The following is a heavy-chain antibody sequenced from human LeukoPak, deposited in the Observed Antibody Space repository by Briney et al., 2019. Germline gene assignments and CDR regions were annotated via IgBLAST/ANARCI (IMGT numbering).Heavy chain of an antibody. CDR3: GKSLGGITYGPGYY. V-gene: IGHV3-64*02. Sequence: GGPLRLSCAASGFTFSSYSMHWVRLAPGKGLEYVSIISSNGGTTYYADSVKGRFTISRDNSKNTLYLQMGSLRAEDMAVYYCGKSLGGITYGPGYYGGQGTLVAVSS. D-gene: IGHD3-16*01. CDR2: ISSNGGTT. CDR1: GFTFSSYS. J-gene: IGHJ4*02.